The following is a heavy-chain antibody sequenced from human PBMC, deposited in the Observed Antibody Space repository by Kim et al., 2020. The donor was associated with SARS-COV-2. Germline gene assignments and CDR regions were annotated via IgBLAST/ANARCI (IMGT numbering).Heavy chain of an antibody. CDR3: AKGRSSGGSLYHHFGMDV. J-gene: IGHJ6*02. CDR2: ISNSGLST. V-gene: IGHV3-23*01. D-gene: IGHD2-15*01. CDR1: GFTFSTYA. Sequence: GGSLRLSCAASGFTFSTYAMTWVRQAPGKGLERVSGISNSGLSTYYADSVKGRFTISRDNSKNTLYLQMNSLRAEDTAVYYCAKGRSSGGSLYHHFGMDVWGQGTTVTVSS.